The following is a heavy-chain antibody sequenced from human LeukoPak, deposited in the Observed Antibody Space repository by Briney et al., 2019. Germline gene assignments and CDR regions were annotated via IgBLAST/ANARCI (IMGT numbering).Heavy chain of an antibody. V-gene: IGHV4-59*01. CDR2: IYYSGST. J-gene: IGHJ4*02. CDR1: GGSISSYY. D-gene: IGHD2-2*01. Sequence: PSETLSLTCTVSGGSISSYYWSWIRQPPGRGPEWIGYIYYSGSTNYNPSLKSRVTISVDTSKNQFSLKLSSVTAADTAVYYCARSLVRGLFDYWGQGTLVTVSS. CDR3: ARSLVRGLFDY.